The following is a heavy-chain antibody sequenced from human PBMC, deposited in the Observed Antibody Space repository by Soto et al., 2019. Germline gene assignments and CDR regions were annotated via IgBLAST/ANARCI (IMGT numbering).Heavy chain of an antibody. CDR2: IYYSGST. Sequence: PSETLSLTCTVSGGSIGRYYWSWIRQPPGKGLQWIGYIYYSGSTNYNPSLKSRVTISLDTSKNQFSLKVRSVTAADTAMYYCARHLAVGATDQDFDYWSQGTPVTV. CDR1: GGSIGRYY. CDR3: ARHLAVGATDQDFDY. J-gene: IGHJ4*02. D-gene: IGHD1-26*01. V-gene: IGHV4-59*08.